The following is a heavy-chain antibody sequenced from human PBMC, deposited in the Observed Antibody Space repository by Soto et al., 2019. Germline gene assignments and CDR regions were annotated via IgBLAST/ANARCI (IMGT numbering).Heavy chain of an antibody. V-gene: IGHV3-23*01. Sequence: EVQLLESGGGLVQPGGSLRLSCAASGLTFNTYAMTWVRQAPGKGLEWVSGISGSGGNSFYADSVKGRFTISRDYSKNTLYLQMNSLRAEDTAVYYCAKDLSVRGFIILDYWGQGILVTVSS. D-gene: IGHD3-10*01. J-gene: IGHJ4*02. CDR3: AKDLSVRGFIILDY. CDR2: ISGSGGNS. CDR1: GLTFNTYA.